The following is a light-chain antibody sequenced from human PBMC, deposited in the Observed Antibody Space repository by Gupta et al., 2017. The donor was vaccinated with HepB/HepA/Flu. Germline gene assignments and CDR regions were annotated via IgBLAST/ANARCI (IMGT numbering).Light chain of an antibody. CDR2: QDS. J-gene: IGLJ2*01. CDR3: QAWDSSTAGV. Sequence: SYDLTQPPSVSVSPGQPASITCSGDKLGDKYACWYQQKPGQSPVLVIYQDSKRPSGIPERFSGSNSGNTATPTISGTQAMDEADYYCQAWDSSTAGVFGGGTKLTVL. V-gene: IGLV3-1*01. CDR1: KLGDKY.